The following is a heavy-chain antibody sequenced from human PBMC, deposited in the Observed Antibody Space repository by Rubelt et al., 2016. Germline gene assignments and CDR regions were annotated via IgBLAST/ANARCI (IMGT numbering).Heavy chain of an antibody. J-gene: IGHJ4*02. CDR1: GYTFTMYV. CDR2: INAGLGYT. Sequence: GASVKVSCKASGYTFTMYVIHWVRQAPGQSLEWMALINAGLGYTKYSQEFQGRVTITRDTSASTAYMELSSLRSEDTALYYCARGGSSGNYYAYNDYWGQGTLVTVSS. V-gene: IGHV1-3*01. D-gene: IGHD1-26*01. CDR3: ARGGSSGNYYAYNDY.